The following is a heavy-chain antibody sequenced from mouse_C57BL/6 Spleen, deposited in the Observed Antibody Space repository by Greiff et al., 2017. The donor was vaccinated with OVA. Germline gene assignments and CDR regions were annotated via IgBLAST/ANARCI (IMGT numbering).Heavy chain of an antibody. D-gene: IGHD2-4*01. CDR2: IHPNSGST. V-gene: IGHV1-64*01. Sequence: VKLQQPGAELVKPGASVKLSCKASGYTFTSYWMHWVKQRPGQGLEWIGMIHPNSGSTNYNEKFKSKATLTVDKSSSTAYMQLSSLTSEDSAVXYCARKRMITGDFDYWGQGTTLTVSS. CDR3: ARKRMITGDFDY. J-gene: IGHJ2*01. CDR1: GYTFTSYW.